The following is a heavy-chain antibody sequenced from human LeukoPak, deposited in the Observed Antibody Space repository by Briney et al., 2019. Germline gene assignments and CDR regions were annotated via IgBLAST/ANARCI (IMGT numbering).Heavy chain of an antibody. V-gene: IGHV4-39*01. J-gene: IGHJ4*02. D-gene: IGHD3-22*01. CDR1: GGSISSSSYY. CDR2: IYYSGST. Sequence: SETLSLTCTVSGGSISSSSYYWGWIRQPPGKGLEWIGSIYYSGSTYYNPSLKSRVTISVDTSKNQFSLKLSSVTAADTAVYYCARRVSPGKNYDSSGYYSEPFDYWGQGTLVTVSS. CDR3: ARRVSPGKNYDSSGYYSEPFDY.